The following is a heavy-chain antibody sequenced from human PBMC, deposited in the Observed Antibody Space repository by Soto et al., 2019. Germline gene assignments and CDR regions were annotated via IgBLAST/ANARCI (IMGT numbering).Heavy chain of an antibody. J-gene: IGHJ4*02. D-gene: IGHD5-18*01. CDR1: GYTFTIYW. Sequence: GESLKISCQGSGYTFTIYWIAWVRQMPGQGLELMGIIYPNDSDNRYSPSFQGQVTVSADKSITTAYLQWRGLRASDTATYYCARGGVDTRTFDYWGQGTLVTVSS. CDR2: IYPNDSDN. V-gene: IGHV5-51*01. CDR3: ARGGVDTRTFDY.